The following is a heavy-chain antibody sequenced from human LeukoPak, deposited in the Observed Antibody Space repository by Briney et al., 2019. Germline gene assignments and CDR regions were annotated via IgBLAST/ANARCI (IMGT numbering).Heavy chain of an antibody. D-gene: IGHD1-26*01. J-gene: IGHJ4*02. CDR3: ARKGLSGSYADY. CDR2: IYYSGST. V-gene: IGHV4-28*06. Sequence: PSETLSLTCAVSGYSISSSNWWGWIRQPPGKGLEWIGYIYYSGSTNYNPSLKSRVTMSVDTSKNQFSLKLSSVAALDTAVYYCARKGLSGSYADYWGQGTLVTVSS. CDR1: GYSISSSNW.